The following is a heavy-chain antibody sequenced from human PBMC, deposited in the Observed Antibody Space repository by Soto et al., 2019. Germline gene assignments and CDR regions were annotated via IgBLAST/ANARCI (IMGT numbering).Heavy chain of an antibody. J-gene: IGHJ4*02. CDR2: ISSSGSTI. D-gene: IGHD2-15*01. V-gene: IGHV3-48*03. Sequence: EVQLVESGGGLVQPGGSLRLSCEASGFTFSSYEMNWVRQAPGKGLEWVSYISSSGSTIYYAGSVKGRFTISRDNAKNSLYLQMSSLRAEDTSVYCCARDMGFVSGFDYWGQGTLVTVSS. CDR1: GFTFSSYE. CDR3: ARDMGFVSGFDY.